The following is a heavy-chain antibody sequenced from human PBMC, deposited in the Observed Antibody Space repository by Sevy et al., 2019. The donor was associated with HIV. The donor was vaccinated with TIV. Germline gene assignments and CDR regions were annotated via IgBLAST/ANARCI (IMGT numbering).Heavy chain of an antibody. CDR1: GGSISSYY. Sequence: SETLSLTCTVSGGSISSYYWSWIRQPPGKGLEWTGYIYYSGSTNYNPSLKSRVTISVDTSKNQFSLKLSSVTAADTAVYYCARTTYDFWSGYRTGEYYFDYWGQGTLVTVSS. CDR2: IYYSGST. CDR3: ARTTYDFWSGYRTGEYYFDY. V-gene: IGHV4-59*12. J-gene: IGHJ4*02. D-gene: IGHD3-3*01.